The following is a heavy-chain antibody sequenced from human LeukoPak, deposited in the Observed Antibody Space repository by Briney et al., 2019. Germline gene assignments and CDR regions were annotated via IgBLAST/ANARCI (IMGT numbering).Heavy chain of an antibody. Sequence: SETLSLTCIVSGASIRSSYWSWIRQPPGQQRRGFGGVYYCGRTGSNPSLNSRVTMSVATSKNQFSLKLSSVTAADTAVYYCARVQQNREYYDFWSGYYQTYYFDYWGQGTLVTVSS. D-gene: IGHD3-3*01. CDR2: VYYCGRT. CDR3: ARVQQNREYYDFWSGYYQTYYFDY. V-gene: IGHV4-59*01. CDR1: GASIRSSY. J-gene: IGHJ4*02.